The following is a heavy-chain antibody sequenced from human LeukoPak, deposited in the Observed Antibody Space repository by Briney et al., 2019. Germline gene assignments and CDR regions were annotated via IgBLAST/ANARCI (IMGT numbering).Heavy chain of an antibody. CDR2: INHSGST. V-gene: IGHV4-34*01. Sequence: SETLSLTCAVYGGSFSGYYWSWIRQPPGKGLEWIGEINHSGSTNYSPSLKSRVTISVDTSKNQFSLKLSSVTAADTAVYYCARDIGDRDAFDIWGQGTMVTVSS. CDR1: GGSFSGYY. CDR3: ARDIGDRDAFDI. J-gene: IGHJ3*02. D-gene: IGHD3-10*01.